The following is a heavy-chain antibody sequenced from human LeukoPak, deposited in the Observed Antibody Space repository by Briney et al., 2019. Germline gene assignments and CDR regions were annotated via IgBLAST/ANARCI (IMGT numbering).Heavy chain of an antibody. Sequence: RTGGSLRLSCAASGFTFRNHGMHWVRQAPGRGLEWVAVIWYDGSEKYYADSVEGRFTVSRDNSKKTLSLQMNSLRVEDTAVYFCVRDRASVYMDVWGKGTTVTVSS. V-gene: IGHV3-33*01. J-gene: IGHJ6*03. D-gene: IGHD3-10*01. CDR1: GFTFRNHG. CDR2: IWYDGSEK. CDR3: VRDRASVYMDV.